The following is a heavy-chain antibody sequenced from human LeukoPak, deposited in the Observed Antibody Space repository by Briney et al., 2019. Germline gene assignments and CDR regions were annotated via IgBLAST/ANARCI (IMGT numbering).Heavy chain of an antibody. CDR1: GGSISSYY. J-gene: IGHJ4*02. CDR2: IYYSGST. V-gene: IGHV4-59*01. Sequence: SETLSLTCTVSGGSISSYYWSWIRQPPGKVLEWIGYIYYSGSTNYNPSLKSRVTISVDTSKNQFSLKLSSVIAADTAVYYCARGGGSYYGVDYWGQGTLVTVSS. CDR3: ARGGGSYYGVDY. D-gene: IGHD1-26*01.